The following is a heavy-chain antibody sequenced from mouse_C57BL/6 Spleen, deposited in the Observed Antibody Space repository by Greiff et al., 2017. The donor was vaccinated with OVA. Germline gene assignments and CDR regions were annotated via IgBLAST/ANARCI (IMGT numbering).Heavy chain of an antibody. J-gene: IGHJ1*03. CDR1: GYAFTNYL. D-gene: IGHD4-1*01. CDR3: AGANWDDWYFDV. Sequence: QVQLQQSGAELVRPGTSVKVSCKASGYAFTNYLIEWVKQRPGQGLEWIGVINPGSGGTNYNEKFKGKATLTADKSSSTAYMQLSSLTSEDAAVYCCAGANWDDWYFDVWGTGTTVTVSS. V-gene: IGHV1-54*01. CDR2: INPGSGGT.